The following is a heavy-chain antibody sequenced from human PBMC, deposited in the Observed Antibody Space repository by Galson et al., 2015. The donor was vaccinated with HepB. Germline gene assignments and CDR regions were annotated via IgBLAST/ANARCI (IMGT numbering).Heavy chain of an antibody. CDR1: GFSLNTSGVG. V-gene: IGHV2-5*02. J-gene: IGHJ4*02. Sequence: PALVKPTQTLTLTCTFSGFSLNTSGVGVGWIRQPPGKALECLALIYWDDDKRFSPSLNSRLTITKDTSKTQVVLTMTNMDPVDAATYYCAHTTLYFGRMMPDYWGQGTLVTVSS. CDR3: AHTTLYFGRMMPDY. D-gene: IGHD2-8*01. CDR2: IYWDDDK.